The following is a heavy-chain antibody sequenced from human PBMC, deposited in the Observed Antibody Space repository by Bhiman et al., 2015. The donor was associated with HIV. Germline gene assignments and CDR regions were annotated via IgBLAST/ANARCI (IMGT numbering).Heavy chain of an antibody. Sequence: EVHLVESGGGLVQPGGSLRLSCAASGFTFSNYEMNWVRQAPGKGLEWVSFIRSSGSTVYYADSVKGRFTISRDNAKNSLYLQMNSLRAEDTAVYYCARSVDSWGQGTLVTVSS. CDR1: GFTFSNYE. V-gene: IGHV3-48*03. J-gene: IGHJ4*02. CDR2: IRSSGSTV. CDR3: ARSVDS.